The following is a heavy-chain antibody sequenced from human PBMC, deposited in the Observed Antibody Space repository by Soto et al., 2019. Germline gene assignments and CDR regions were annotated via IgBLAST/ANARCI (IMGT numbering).Heavy chain of an antibody. D-gene: IGHD1-26*01. Sequence: GVSLRLSCLASGLTFSRYEMNWVSQAPGKGLEWIAYLHSRATTLFSADSVKGRFTISRDNAKTSLYLQLNGLSAADTALYYCATSGGGCGAFDFWGKGTMVIVSS. CDR3: ATSGGGCGAFDF. V-gene: IGHV3-48*03. J-gene: IGHJ3*01. CDR1: GLTFSRYE. CDR2: LHSRATTL.